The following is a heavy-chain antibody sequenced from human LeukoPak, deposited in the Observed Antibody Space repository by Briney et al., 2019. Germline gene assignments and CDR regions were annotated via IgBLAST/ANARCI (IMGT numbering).Heavy chain of an antibody. CDR1: GFTFSSYG. V-gene: IGHV3-33*01. D-gene: IGHD3-22*01. CDR2: IWYDGSNK. Sequence: PGGSLRLSCAASGFTFSSYGMHWVRQAPGKGLEWVAVIWYDGSNKYYADSVKGRFTISRDNSKNTLYLQMNSLRAEDTAVYYCARGSRSGYNWFDPWGQGTLVTVSS. CDR3: ARGSRSGYNWFDP. J-gene: IGHJ5*02.